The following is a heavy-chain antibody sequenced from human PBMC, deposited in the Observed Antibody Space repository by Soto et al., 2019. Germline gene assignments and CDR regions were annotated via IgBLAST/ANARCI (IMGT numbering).Heavy chain of an antibody. CDR3: ARRGEYDPRRIDYYMYV. Sequence: QVQLVESGGGVVQPGRSLRLSCAASGFTFSSYGMHWVRQAPGKGLEWVAVIWYDGSNKYYADSVKGRFTISRDNSKKTLYLQMNSLRAEDTAVYYCARRGEYDPRRIDYYMYVCGKGPTVTVSS. CDR2: IWYDGSNK. J-gene: IGHJ6*03. D-gene: IGHD2-15*01. V-gene: IGHV3-33*01. CDR1: GFTFSSYG.